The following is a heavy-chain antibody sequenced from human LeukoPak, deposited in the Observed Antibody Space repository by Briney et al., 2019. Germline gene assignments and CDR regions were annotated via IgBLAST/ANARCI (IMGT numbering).Heavy chain of an antibody. V-gene: IGHV3-21*01. D-gene: IGHD2-2*01. J-gene: IGHJ4*02. CDR3: ARAWSRAGVVVPAANRPADY. CDR1: GFTFSSYS. Sequence: GGSLRLSCAASGFTFSSYSMNWVRQAPGKGLEWVSSISSSSSYIYYADSVKGRFTISRDNAKNSLYLQMNSLRAEDTAVYYCARAWSRAGVVVPAANRPADYWGQGTLVTVSS. CDR2: ISSSSSYI.